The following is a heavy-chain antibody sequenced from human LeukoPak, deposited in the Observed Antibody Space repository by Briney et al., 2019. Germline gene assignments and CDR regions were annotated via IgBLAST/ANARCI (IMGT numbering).Heavy chain of an antibody. Sequence: PGGSLRLSCAASGFTFSSYSMNWVRQAPGKGLEWVSSISSSNSYIYYADSVKGRFTISRDNAKNSLYLQMNSLRAEDTAVYYCARASSGPIDAFDIWGQGTMVTVSS. CDR3: ARASSGPIDAFDI. D-gene: IGHD3-22*01. V-gene: IGHV3-21*01. J-gene: IGHJ3*02. CDR1: GFTFSSYS. CDR2: ISSSNSYI.